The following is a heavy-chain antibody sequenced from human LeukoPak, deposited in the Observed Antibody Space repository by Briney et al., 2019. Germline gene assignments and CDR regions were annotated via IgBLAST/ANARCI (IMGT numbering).Heavy chain of an antibody. CDR3: AREPFDY. Sequence: PGGSLRLSCAASGFTFSTSTMNWVRQAPGKGLEWVSYISSGSSIIYYADSVKARFTISRDNAKNSLYLQMSSLRDEDTAVYYCAREPFDYWGQGILVTVSS. V-gene: IGHV3-48*02. CDR1: GFTFSTST. J-gene: IGHJ4*02. CDR2: ISSGSSII.